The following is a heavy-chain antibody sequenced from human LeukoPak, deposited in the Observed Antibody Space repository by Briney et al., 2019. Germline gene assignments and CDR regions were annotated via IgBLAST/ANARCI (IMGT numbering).Heavy chain of an antibody. CDR3: ARALRGHMYYYGSGSPQFDY. CDR1: GYTFTGYY. CDR2: INPNSGGT. J-gene: IGHJ4*02. V-gene: IGHV1-2*02. Sequence: ASVKVSCKASGYTFTGYYMHWVRQAPGQGLEWMGWINPNSGGTNYAQKFQGRVTMTRDTSISTAHMELSRLRSDDTAVYYCARALRGHMYYYGSGSPQFDYWGQGTLVTVSS. D-gene: IGHD3-10*01.